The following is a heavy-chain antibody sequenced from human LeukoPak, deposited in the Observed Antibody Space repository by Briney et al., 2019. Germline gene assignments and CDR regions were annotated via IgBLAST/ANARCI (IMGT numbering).Heavy chain of an antibody. CDR2: INSDGSST. V-gene: IGHV3-74*01. Sequence: GGSLRLSCAASGFTFSSYWMHWVRQAPGKGLVWASRINSDGSSTSYADSVKGRFTISRDNAKNTLYLQMNSLRAEDTAVYYCARDPSGSYYRSEYYFDYWGQGTLVTVSS. CDR3: ARDPSGSYYRSEYYFDY. D-gene: IGHD1-26*01. J-gene: IGHJ4*02. CDR1: GFTFSSYW.